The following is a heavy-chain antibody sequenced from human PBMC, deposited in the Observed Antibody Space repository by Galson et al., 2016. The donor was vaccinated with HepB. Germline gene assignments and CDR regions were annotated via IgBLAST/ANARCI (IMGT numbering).Heavy chain of an antibody. V-gene: IGHV3-64*05. J-gene: IGHJ4*02. CDR1: GFTFSSFA. CDR3: VNGRPFDC. CDR2: ISSNGGTT. Sequence: SLRLSCAASGFTFSSFAMSWVRQAPGKGLEYVSAISSNGGTTYYADSVTGRFTISSDNSKNTVYFQMNSLIAEDTAVYYCVNGRPFDCCGQGTLVTVSS.